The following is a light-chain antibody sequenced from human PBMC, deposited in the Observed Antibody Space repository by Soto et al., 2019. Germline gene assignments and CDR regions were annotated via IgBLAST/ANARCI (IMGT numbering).Light chain of an antibody. CDR2: GAS. J-gene: IGKJ4*01. Sequence: EIVMTQSPATLSVSPGERATLSCRASQSVGSKLAWYQQKPGQAPRLLIYGASTGATGIPARFSGSGSGTEFTLTISSLQSEDFAVYYCQQYNNRPPLTFGGGTKVEIK. CDR1: QSVGSK. CDR3: QQYNNRPPLT. V-gene: IGKV3-15*01.